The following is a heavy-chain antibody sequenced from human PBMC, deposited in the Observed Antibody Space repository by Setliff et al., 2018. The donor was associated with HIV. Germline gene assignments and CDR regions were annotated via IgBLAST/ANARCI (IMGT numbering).Heavy chain of an antibody. D-gene: IGHD1-26*01. Sequence: ASVKVSCKASGGTFSSYAISWVRQAPGQGLEWMGWIHTEQGFPMYAQGFTGRFVFSLDTSVSTAYLQINSLKTEDTAMYYCARVGSYWSTFDYWGQGALVTVSS. CDR2: IHTEQGFP. J-gene: IGHJ4*02. CDR3: ARVGSYWSTFDY. V-gene: IGHV7-4-1*02. CDR1: GGTFSSYA.